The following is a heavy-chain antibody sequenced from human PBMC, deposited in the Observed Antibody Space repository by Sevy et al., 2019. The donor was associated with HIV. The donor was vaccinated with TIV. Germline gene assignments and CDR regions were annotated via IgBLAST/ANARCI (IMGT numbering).Heavy chain of an antibody. J-gene: IGHJ3*02. CDR2: VYYTGGT. CDR3: ARRNDFDI. V-gene: IGHV4-59*08. Sequence: SETLSLTCTVSGGSINSDHWNWIRQPPGKGLEWIGYVYYTGGTNYNPSLKNRVTISVDRTKNQCSLKLTSVTAADTAVYDCARRNDFDIWGQGTMVTVSS. CDR1: GGSINSDH.